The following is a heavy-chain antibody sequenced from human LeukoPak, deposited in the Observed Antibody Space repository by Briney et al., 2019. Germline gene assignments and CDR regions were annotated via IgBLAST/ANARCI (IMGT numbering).Heavy chain of an antibody. CDR3: AKAGYCSSTSCPGYAFDI. V-gene: IGHV3-30*18. CDR2: ISCDGSNK. D-gene: IGHD2-2*01. Sequence: GRSLRLSCAASGFTFSSYGMHWVRQAPGKGLEWVAVISCDGSNKYYADSVKGRFTISRDNSKNTLYLQMNSLRAEDTAVYYCAKAGYCSSTSCPGYAFDIWGQGTMVTVSS. J-gene: IGHJ3*02. CDR1: GFTFSSYG.